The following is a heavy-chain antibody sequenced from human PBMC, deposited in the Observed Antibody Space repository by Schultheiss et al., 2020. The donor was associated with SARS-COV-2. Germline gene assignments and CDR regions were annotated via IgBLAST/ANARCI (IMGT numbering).Heavy chain of an antibody. CDR3: AKDFRGVEAFDI. Sequence: GGSLRLSCVASGFTFNSYGMHWVRQAPGKGLEWVAVISYDGSDKYYADSVKGRFTISRDNSKNSLYLQMNSLRTEDTALYYCAKDFRGVEAFDIWGQGTMVTVSS. V-gene: IGHV3-30*18. J-gene: IGHJ3*02. CDR1: GFTFNSYG. D-gene: IGHD3-10*01. CDR2: ISYDGSDK.